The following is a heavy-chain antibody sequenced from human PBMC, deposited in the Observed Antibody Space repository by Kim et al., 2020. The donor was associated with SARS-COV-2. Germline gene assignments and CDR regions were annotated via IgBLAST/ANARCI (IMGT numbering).Heavy chain of an antibody. J-gene: IGHJ6*02. Sequence: GGSLRLSCAASGFGFGTHSMNWVRQAPGKGLEWVSSIGGSTSYISYADSVKGRFTISRDNAKHSLYLQMNSLRAEDTAVYYCARGGYCTSNSCYCYYYALDVWGQGTTVTVSS. CDR2: IGGSTSYI. CDR3: ARGGYCTSNSCYCYYYALDV. CDR1: GFGFGTHS. V-gene: IGHV3-21*01. D-gene: IGHD2-2*01.